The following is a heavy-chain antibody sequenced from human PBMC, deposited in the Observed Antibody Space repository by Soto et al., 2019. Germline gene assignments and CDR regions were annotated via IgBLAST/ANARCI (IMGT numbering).Heavy chain of an antibody. J-gene: IGHJ4*02. D-gene: IGHD6-6*01. Sequence: EVQLLESGGGLVQPGGSLRLSCAASGFTFSSYAMSWVRQAPGKGLEWVSAISGSGGSTYYAEYVQGRFTISRDNSKNTLYLQMNSLRAEDTAVYYCAKGTYSSSSGFDYWGQGTLVTVSS. CDR3: AKGTYSSSSGFDY. CDR1: GFTFSSYA. V-gene: IGHV3-23*01. CDR2: ISGSGGST.